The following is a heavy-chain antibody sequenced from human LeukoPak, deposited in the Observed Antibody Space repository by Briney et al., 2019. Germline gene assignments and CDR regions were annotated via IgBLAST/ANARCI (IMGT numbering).Heavy chain of an antibody. J-gene: IGHJ1*01. Sequence: GSSVKVSYKASGGTFSSYAISWVRQAPGQGLEWMGGIIPIFGTANYAQKFQGRVTITADESTSTAYMELSSLRSEDTAVYYCARPPVGNYYDSSGYRLEYFQHWGQGTLVTVSS. V-gene: IGHV1-69*01. CDR1: GGTFSSYA. D-gene: IGHD3-22*01. CDR3: ARPPVGNYYDSSGYRLEYFQH. CDR2: IIPIFGTA.